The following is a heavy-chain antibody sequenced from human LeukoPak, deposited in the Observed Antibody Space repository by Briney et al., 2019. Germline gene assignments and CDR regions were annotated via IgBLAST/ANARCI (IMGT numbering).Heavy chain of an antibody. CDR2: IKQDASAI. V-gene: IGHV3-7*04. CDR3: ARWIHDSAAWKLDY. Sequence: GGSLRLSCAASGFTFSNYYMSLVRQAPGKGLEWVANIKQDASAIFHVDSLKGRFTVSRDNTKNSRYLQMSSLRVEDTAVYYCARWIHDSAAWKLDYWGRGALVTVSS. D-gene: IGHD3-22*01. CDR1: GFTFSNYY. J-gene: IGHJ4*02.